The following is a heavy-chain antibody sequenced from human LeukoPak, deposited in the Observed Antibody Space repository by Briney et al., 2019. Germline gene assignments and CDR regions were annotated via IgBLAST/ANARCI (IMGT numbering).Heavy chain of an antibody. D-gene: IGHD3-3*01. J-gene: IGHJ5*02. V-gene: IGHV4-34*01. CDR3: ARDPNTIFGVVSWFDP. CDR1: GGSFSGYY. Sequence: PSETLSLTCAVYGGSFSGYYWSWIRRPPGKGLEWIGEINHSGSTNYNPSLKSRVTISVDTSKNQFSLKLSSVTAADTAVYYCARDPNTIFGVVSWFDPWGQGTLVTVSS. CDR2: INHSGST.